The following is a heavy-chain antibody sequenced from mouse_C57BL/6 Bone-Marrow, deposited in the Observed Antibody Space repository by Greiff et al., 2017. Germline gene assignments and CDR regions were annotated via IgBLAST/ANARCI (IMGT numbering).Heavy chain of an antibody. CDR1: GYTFTSYW. CDR2: IYPGSGST. V-gene: IGHV1-55*01. D-gene: IGHD2-5*01. CDR3: ARPYYSNSWYFDV. Sequence: QVQLQQPGAELVKPGASVKMSCKASGYTFTSYWITWVKQRPGQGLEWIGDIYPGSGSTNYNEKFKSKATLTVDTSSITAYMQLSSLTSEDSAVYYCARPYYSNSWYFDVWGTGTTVTVSS. J-gene: IGHJ1*03.